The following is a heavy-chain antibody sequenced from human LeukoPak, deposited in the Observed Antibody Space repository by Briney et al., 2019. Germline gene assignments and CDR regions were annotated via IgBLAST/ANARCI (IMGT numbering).Heavy chain of an antibody. V-gene: IGHV4-59*08. D-gene: IGHD5-12*01. CDR1: GGSISDYY. CDR2: IHYSGST. Sequence: KPSETLSLTCTISGGSISDYYWNWIRQPPGKGLEWIGYIHYSGSTYYNPSLKSRVTISVDTSKNQFSLKLSSVTAADTAVYYCARHYEHFDYWGQGTLVTVSS. J-gene: IGHJ4*02. CDR3: ARHYEHFDY.